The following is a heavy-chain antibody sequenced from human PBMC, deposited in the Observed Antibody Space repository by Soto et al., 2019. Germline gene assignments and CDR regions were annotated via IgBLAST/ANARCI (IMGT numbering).Heavy chain of an antibody. CDR3: ARDHPLRFLEWFLPGGAFHI. CDR2: ISAYNGNT. Sequence: ASVKVSCKASGYTFTSYGISWVRQAPGQGLEWMGWISAYNGNTNYAQKLQGRVTMTTDTSTSTAYMELRSLRSDDTAVYYCARDHPLRFLEWFLPGGAFHISGPGTILTV. V-gene: IGHV1-18*04. CDR1: GYTFTSYG. J-gene: IGHJ3*02. D-gene: IGHD3-3*01.